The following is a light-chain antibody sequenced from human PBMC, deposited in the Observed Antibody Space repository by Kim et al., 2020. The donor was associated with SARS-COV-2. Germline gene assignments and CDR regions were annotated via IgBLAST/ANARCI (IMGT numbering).Light chain of an antibody. V-gene: IGLV3-19*01. J-gene: IGLJ7*01. CDR2: GKN. CDR3: NSRDSSGNHAV. CDR1: SLRRYY. Sequence: SSELTQDPAVSVALGQTVRITCQGDSLRRYYASWYQQKPGQAPVLVIYGKNNRPSGIPDRFSGSSSGNTASLTITGAQAEDEADYYCNSRDSSGNHAVFGGGTPLTVL.